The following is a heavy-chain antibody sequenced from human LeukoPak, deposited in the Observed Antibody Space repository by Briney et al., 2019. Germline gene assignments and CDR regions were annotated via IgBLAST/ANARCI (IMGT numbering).Heavy chain of an antibody. D-gene: IGHD3-3*01. CDR2: IYYSGST. CDR1: GGSISSYY. CDR3: ARLALRITIFGVDNWFDP. V-gene: IGHV4-59*08. J-gene: IGHJ5*02. Sequence: SETLSLTCTVSGGSISSYYWSWIRQPPGKGLEWIGYIYYSGSTNYNPSLKSRVTISVDTSKNQFSLKLSSVTAADTAVYYCARLALRITIFGVDNWFDPWGQGTLVTVSS.